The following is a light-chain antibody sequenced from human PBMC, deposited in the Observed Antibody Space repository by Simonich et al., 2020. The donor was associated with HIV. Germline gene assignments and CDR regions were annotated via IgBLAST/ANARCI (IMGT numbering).Light chain of an antibody. CDR1: QSVSSW. J-gene: IGKJ1*01. CDR2: KAA. V-gene: IGKV1-5*03. CDR3: QQYNNYRT. Sequence: DIQMTQSPSTLSASVGYRVTITCRASQSVSSWLAWYQQKPGTAPKLLIYKAANLASGVPSRFRGSGFGTEFTLTISSLQPDDFATYYCQQYNNYRTFGQGTKVEIK.